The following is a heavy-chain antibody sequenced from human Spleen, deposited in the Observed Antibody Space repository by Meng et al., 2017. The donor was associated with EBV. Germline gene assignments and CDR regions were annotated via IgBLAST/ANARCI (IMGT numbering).Heavy chain of an antibody. D-gene: IGHD2-15*01. CDR3: ARGYCSGGSCYSDY. V-gene: IGHV4-34*02. CDR1: GGSFSDYY. CDR2: INHSGST. J-gene: IGHJ4*02. Sequence: QVHLPQGGAGLLKPSQTLSLTCAVSGGSFSDYYWSWIRQSPGKGLEWVGEINHSGSTNYNPSLKSRVTISVDTSKNQFSLRLSSVTAADTAVYYCARGYCSGGSCYSDYWGQGTLVTVSS.